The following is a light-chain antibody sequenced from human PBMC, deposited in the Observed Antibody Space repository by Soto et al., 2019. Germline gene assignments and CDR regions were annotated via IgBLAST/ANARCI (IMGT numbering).Light chain of an antibody. J-gene: IGKJ1*01. V-gene: IGKV1-5*01. Sequence: DIQLTQSPSTLSASVGDRVTITCRASQSISSRLAWYQQKPGKAPKLLIYDASSLESGVPSRFSGSGSGTEFTLTISSLQHDDFATYCCQQYNSYSRTFGQGTKVEIK. CDR3: QQYNSYSRT. CDR1: QSISSR. CDR2: DAS.